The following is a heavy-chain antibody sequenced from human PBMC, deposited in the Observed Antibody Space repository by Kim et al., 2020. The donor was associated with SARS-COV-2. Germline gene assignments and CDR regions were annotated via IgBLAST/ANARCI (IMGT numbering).Heavy chain of an antibody. CDR2: IYWDDDK. V-gene: IGHV2-5*02. J-gene: IGHJ5*02. Sequence: SGPTLVKPTQTLRGRGTGFGFSLMTSGVGVGWIRQPPGKALEWLALIYWDDDKRYSPSLKSRLTITKDTSKNQVVLTMTNMDPVDTATYYCAHRVPSGWYGDGCDAGGQGTLVTVSS. CDR1: GFSLMTSGVG. CDR3: AHRVPSGWYGDGCDA. D-gene: IGHD6-19*01.